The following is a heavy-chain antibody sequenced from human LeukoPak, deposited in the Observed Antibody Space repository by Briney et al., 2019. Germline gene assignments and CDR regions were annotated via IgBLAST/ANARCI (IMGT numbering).Heavy chain of an antibody. D-gene: IGHD3-3*01. CDR3: ARDWSGAFDI. Sequence: GGSLRLSCAASGFTFSSYSMNWVRQAPGKGLEWVSSISSSSSYIYYADSVKGRFTIPRDNAKNSLYLQMNSLRAEDTAVYYCARDWSGAFDIWGQGTMVTVSS. V-gene: IGHV3-21*01. CDR2: ISSSSSYI. J-gene: IGHJ3*02. CDR1: GFTFSSYS.